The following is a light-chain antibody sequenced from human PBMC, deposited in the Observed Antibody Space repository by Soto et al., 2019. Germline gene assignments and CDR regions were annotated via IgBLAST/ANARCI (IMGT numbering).Light chain of an antibody. J-gene: IGLJ1*01. CDR3: YSYTTSSTYV. CDR2: HVS. V-gene: IGLV2-14*01. CDR1: SSDVGGYNY. Sequence: QSVLTQPASVSGAPGQPITISCTGTSSDVGGYNYVSWYQQHPAKVPKLMIYHVSNRPSGVSDRFSGSKSGNTASLTISGLQAEDEADYYCYSYTTSSTYVFGTGTKVTVL.